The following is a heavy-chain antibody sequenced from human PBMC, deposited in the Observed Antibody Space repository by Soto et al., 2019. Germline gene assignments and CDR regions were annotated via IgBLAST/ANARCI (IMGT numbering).Heavy chain of an antibody. D-gene: IGHD3-10*01. CDR3: AKDTATSLVRWYFDL. CDR2: IGWNSATI. V-gene: IGHV3-9*01. J-gene: IGHJ2*01. CDR1: GFTFDDYA. Sequence: EVQLVESGGGLVQPGRSLRLSCAASGFTFDDYAMQWVRQVPGKGLEWVSGIGWNSATIRYVDSVKGRFTISRDNAKNSLYRRMDCLIPEDTALYFCAKDTATSLVRWYFDLWGRGTLVTVSS.